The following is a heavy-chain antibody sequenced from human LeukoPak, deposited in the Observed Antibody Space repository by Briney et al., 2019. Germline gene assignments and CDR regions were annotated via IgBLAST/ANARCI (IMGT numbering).Heavy chain of an antibody. V-gene: IGHV4-31*03. J-gene: IGHJ4*02. D-gene: IGHD6-19*01. CDR2: IYYSGST. CDR1: GGSISSGGYY. CDR3: ARAEYSSGSPTFDY. Sequence: SETLSLTCTVSGGSISSGGYYWSWIRQHPGKGLEWIGYIYYSGSTYYNPSLKSRVTISVDTSKNQFSLKLSSVTAADTAVYYCARAEYSSGSPTFDYWGQGTLVTVSS.